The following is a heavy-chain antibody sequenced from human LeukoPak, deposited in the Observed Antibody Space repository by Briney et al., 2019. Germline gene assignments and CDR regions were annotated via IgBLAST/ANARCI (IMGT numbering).Heavy chain of an antibody. V-gene: IGHV4-39*01. CDR1: GGSISSSSYY. CDR3: ARQRDRWNDWFDP. D-gene: IGHD1-1*01. J-gene: IGHJ5*02. CDR2: IYYSGTT. Sequence: SETLSLTCTVSGGSISSSSYYWGWIRQPPGKGLERIGSIYYSGTTYYNPSLKSRVTISVVTSKNRFSLRLSSVTAADTAVYYCARQRDRWNDWFDPWGQGTLVTVSS.